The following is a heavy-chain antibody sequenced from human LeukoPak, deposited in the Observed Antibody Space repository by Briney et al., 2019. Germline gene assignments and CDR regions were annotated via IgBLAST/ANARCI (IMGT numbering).Heavy chain of an antibody. CDR2: IYTAGTT. Sequence: GGSLRLSCAASGFTVSNNYMTWVRQAPGRGLEWVSIIYTAGTTYYADSVKGRFTISRDDSKNTLSLQMNSLRTEDSAMYYCARLMKRATIISAFEIWGQGTMVIVSS. J-gene: IGHJ3*02. CDR1: GFTVSNNY. CDR3: ARLMKRATIISAFEI. D-gene: IGHD5-24*01. V-gene: IGHV3-53*01.